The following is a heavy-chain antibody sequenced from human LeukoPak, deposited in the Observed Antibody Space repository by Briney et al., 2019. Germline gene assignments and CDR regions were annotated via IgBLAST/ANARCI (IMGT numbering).Heavy chain of an antibody. D-gene: IGHD2-2*01. J-gene: IGHJ6*03. Sequence: SSETLSLTCTVSGGSISSSSYYWGWIRQPPGKGLGWIGSIYYSGSTYYNPSLKSRVTISVDTPKNQFSLKLSSVTAADTAVYYCARDQIGYCSSTSCIYYYYMDVWGKGTTVTVSS. CDR1: GGSISSSSYY. CDR2: IYYSGST. V-gene: IGHV4-39*02. CDR3: ARDQIGYCSSTSCIYYYYMDV.